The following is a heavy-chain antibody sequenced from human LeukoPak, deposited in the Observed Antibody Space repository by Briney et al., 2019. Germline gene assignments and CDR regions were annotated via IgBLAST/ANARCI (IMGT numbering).Heavy chain of an antibody. CDR2: IYRSGNT. D-gene: IGHD4-17*01. CDR3: ARHREVSGDSVWFDP. V-gene: IGHV4-59*08. J-gene: IGHJ5*02. CDR1: GGSISSYY. Sequence: SETLSLTCTVSGGSISSYYWSWIRQPPGKGLEWIGYIYRSGNTNYNPSLKSRVTISVDTSKNQFSLKLSSVTAADTAVYYCARHREVSGDSVWFDPWGQGTLVTVSS.